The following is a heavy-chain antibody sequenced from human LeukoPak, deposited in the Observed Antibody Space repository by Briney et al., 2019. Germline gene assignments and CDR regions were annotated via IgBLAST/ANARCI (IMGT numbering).Heavy chain of an antibody. J-gene: IGHJ5*02. CDR1: GYSFTNSD. CDR2: MNPNTGNT. CDR3: ARNPRGLYNWFGP. V-gene: IGHV1-8*01. Sequence: APVRVSCKAFGYSFTNSDINWLRQATGQGLEWRGGMNPNTGNTGYAQNFQGRGTMTRNTSISTAYMELSSLRSEDTAVYYCARNPRGLYNWFGPWGQGTLVIVSS.